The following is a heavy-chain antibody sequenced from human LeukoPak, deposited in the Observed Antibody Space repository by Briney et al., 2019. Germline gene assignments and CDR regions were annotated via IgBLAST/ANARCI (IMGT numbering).Heavy chain of an antibody. Sequence: SETLSLTCAVYGGSFSGYYWSWIRQPPGKGLEWIGEINHSGSTNYNPSLKSRVTISVDTSKNQFSLKLSSVTAADTAVYYCARIPAPPRKYGSGRPVSEKFPVRAVGAKGTTVTVSS. D-gene: IGHD3-10*01. CDR2: INHSGST. V-gene: IGHV4-34*01. CDR3: ARIPAPPRKYGSGRPVSEKFPVRAV. J-gene: IGHJ6*04. CDR1: GGSFSGYY.